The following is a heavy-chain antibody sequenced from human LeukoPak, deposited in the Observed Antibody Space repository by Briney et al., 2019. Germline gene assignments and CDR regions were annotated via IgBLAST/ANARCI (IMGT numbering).Heavy chain of an antibody. D-gene: IGHD3-10*01. CDR3: ARNGSGRTFDP. CDR1: GGTFSSYA. Sequence: SVKVSCKASGGTFSSYAISWVRQAPGQGLEWMGRIIPILGMANYAQKFQGRVTITADKSTSTAYMELSSLRSEDTAVYYCARNGSGRTFDPWGQGTLVTVSS. CDR2: IIPILGMA. J-gene: IGHJ5*02. V-gene: IGHV1-69*04.